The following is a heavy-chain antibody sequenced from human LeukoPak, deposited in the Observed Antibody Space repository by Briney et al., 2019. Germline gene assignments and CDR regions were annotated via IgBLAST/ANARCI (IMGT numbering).Heavy chain of an antibody. CDR1: GYNFTSYW. CDR2: IYPGDSDT. CDR3: ARTRSYYYYYMDV. Sequence: PGESLKISCKGSGYNFTSYWIAWVRQMPGKGLEWMGIIYPGDSDTRYSPSFQGQVTISADKSISTVYPQWSSLKASDTAMYYCARTRSYYYYYMDVWGKGTTVTVSS. V-gene: IGHV5-51*01. J-gene: IGHJ6*03.